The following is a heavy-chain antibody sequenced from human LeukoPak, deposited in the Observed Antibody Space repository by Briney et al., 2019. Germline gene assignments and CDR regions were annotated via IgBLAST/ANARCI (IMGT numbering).Heavy chain of an antibody. CDR2: IYSGGST. J-gene: IGHJ4*02. Sequence: GGSLRLSCVASGFTVNNNFMNWVRQAPGKGLEWVSVIYSGGSTYYADSVKGRFTISRDSSKNILYLQMNSLRAGDTAVYYCARDGGTGSFRAFDYWGQGTLVTVSS. V-gene: IGHV3-53*01. CDR1: GFTVNNNF. CDR3: ARDGGTGSFRAFDY. D-gene: IGHD1-26*01.